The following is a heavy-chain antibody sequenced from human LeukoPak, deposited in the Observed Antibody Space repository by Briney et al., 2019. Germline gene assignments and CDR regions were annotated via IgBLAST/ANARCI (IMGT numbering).Heavy chain of an antibody. J-gene: IGHJ4*02. CDR1: GFTFEDYA. D-gene: IGHD6-13*01. CDR2: ISWYSGTI. CDR3: AKGSAGDFDY. V-gene: IGHV3-9*01. Sequence: GGSLRLSCAAAGFTFEDYAMHWIRQAPGKGLEWVSGISWYSGTIGYADSVKGRFTISRDNARNSLYLQMNSLRAEDTALYYCAKGSAGDFDYWGQGTLVTVSS.